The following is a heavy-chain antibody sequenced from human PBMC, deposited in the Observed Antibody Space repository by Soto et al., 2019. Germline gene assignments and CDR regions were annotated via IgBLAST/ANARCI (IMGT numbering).Heavy chain of an antibody. CDR1: GYSFTNYW. J-gene: IGHJ6*02. CDR2: IFPGDSDT. V-gene: IGHV5-51*01. Sequence: GASLKVSCKGSGYSFTNYWIGWVRQKPGKGLEWKGTIFPGDSDTRYSPSFQGQVTISADRSTSTAYLQWSSLKASDTAMYYCVRQASTIFGVVKDYYYYYGMDVWGQGTTVTVSS. D-gene: IGHD3-3*01. CDR3: VRQASTIFGVVKDYYYYYGMDV.